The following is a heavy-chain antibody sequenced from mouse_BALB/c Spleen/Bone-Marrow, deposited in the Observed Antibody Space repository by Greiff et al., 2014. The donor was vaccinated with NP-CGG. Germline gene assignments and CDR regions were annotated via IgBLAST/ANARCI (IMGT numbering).Heavy chain of an antibody. V-gene: IGHV14-3*02. CDR2: IDPANGNT. CDR1: GFNIKDTY. J-gene: IGHJ3*01. Sequence: EVNLVESGAELVKPGASVKLSCTASGFNIKDTYMHWVKQRPEQGLEWIGRIDPANGNTKYDPKFQGKATITADTSPNTAYLQLSSLTSEDTAVYYCAAYYYGSSQFAYWGQGTLVTVSA. CDR3: AAYYYGSSQFAY. D-gene: IGHD1-1*01.